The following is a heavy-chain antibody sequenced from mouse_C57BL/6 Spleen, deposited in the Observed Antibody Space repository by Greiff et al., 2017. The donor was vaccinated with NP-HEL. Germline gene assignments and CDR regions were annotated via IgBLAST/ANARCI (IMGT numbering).Heavy chain of an antibody. J-gene: IGHJ1*03. V-gene: IGHV1-26*01. CDR2: INPNNGGT. D-gene: IGHD2-4*01. CDR1: GYTFTDYY. Sequence: EVQLQQSGPELVKPGASVKISCKASGYTFTDYYMNWVKQSHGKSLEWIGDINPNNGGTSYNQKFKGKATLTVDKSSSTAYMELRSLTSEDSAVYYCARNYDDGPGYFGVWGTGTTVTVSS. CDR3: ARNYDDGPGYFGV.